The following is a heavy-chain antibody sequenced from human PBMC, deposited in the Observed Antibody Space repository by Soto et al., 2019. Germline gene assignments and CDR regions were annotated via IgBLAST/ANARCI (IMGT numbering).Heavy chain of an antibody. CDR1: GGSVSSGSFY. V-gene: IGHV4-61*01. CDR3: ASERIRSGYSHYYGMAV. J-gene: IGHJ6*02. D-gene: IGHD3-3*01. Sequence: PSETLSLTCTVSGGSVSSGSFYWSWIRQPPGKGLEWIGNIYYSGSSNYNPSLKSRVTISVDTSKNQFSLKLSSVTAADTAVYYWASERIRSGYSHYYGMAVWGQATTVTVSS. CDR2: IYYSGSS.